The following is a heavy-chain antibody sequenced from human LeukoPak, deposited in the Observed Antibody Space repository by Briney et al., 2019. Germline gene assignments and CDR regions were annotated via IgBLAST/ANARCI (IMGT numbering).Heavy chain of an antibody. V-gene: IGHV4-39*07. D-gene: IGHD2-21*02. CDR3: ARGTSAYCGGDCYLGAFDI. J-gene: IGHJ3*02. CDR1: GGSISSSSYY. CDR2: IYYSGST. Sequence: SETLSLTCTVSGGSISSSSYYWGWIRQPPGKGLEWIGSIYYSGSTYYNPSLKSRVTISVDTSKNQFSLKLSSVTAADTAVYYCARGTSAYCGGDCYLGAFDIWGQGTVVTVSS.